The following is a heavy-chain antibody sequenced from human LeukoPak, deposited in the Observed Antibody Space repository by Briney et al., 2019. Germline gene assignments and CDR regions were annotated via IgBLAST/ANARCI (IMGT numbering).Heavy chain of an antibody. CDR1: GFTVSSNY. CDR2: IYSGGST. D-gene: IGHD3-22*01. CDR3: AKDLPTYYYDSSGPFDY. V-gene: IGHV3-53*01. Sequence: GGSLRLSCAASGFTVSSNYMSWVRQAPGKGLEWVSVIYSGGSTCYADSVKGRFTISRDNSKNTLYLQMNSLRAEDTAVYYCAKDLPTYYYDSSGPFDYWGQGTLVTVSS. J-gene: IGHJ4*02.